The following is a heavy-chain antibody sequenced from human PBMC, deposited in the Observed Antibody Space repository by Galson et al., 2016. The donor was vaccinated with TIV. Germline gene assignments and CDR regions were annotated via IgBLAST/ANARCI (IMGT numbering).Heavy chain of an antibody. CDR3: SRHLSAADYFGMDV. D-gene: IGHD2-15*01. CDR1: GFDVSRHY. CDR2: IYSTGST. J-gene: IGHJ6*02. Sequence: SLRLSCAASGFDVSRHYMSWVRQAPGKGLAWVSFIYSTGSTKYADSVKDRFTISRDSSENTVFLQMNILRAGDTVVHYCSRHLSAADYFGMDVWGQGTTVTVSS. V-gene: IGHV3-66*04.